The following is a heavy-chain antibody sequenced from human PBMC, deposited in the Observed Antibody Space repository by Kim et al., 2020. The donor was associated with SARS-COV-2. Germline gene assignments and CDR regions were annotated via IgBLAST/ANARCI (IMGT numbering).Heavy chain of an antibody. V-gene: IGHV1-8*01. CDR3: ARGGPYGDYVDY. D-gene: IGHD4-17*01. Sequence: GFAQKFQDRVTMTRNTAISTAYMELSSLRSEDTAVYYCARGGPYGDYVDYWGQGTLVTVSS. J-gene: IGHJ4*02.